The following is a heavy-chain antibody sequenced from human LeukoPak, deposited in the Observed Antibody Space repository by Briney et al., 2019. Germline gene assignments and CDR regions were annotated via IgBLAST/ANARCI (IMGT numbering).Heavy chain of an antibody. D-gene: IGHD4-17*01. CDR2: INHSGYT. Sequence: SETLSLTCAVSGVSFNDYYWRWVRQTPGEGLEWIGEINHSGYTNDSPSLKSRVTISIDTSRKQFSLNRRSVTVADTGIYYCTRMTTGHDYWGQGTLVTVSS. CDR1: GVSFNDYY. V-gene: IGHV4-34*01. J-gene: IGHJ4*02. CDR3: TRMTTGHDY.